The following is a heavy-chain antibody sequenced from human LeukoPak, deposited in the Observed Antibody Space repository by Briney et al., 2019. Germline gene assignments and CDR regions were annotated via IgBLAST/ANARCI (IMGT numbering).Heavy chain of an antibody. D-gene: IGHD4-17*01. V-gene: IGHV1-2*02. CDR3: ATEYGDYSDGMDV. Sequence: ASVKVSCKASGYTFTGYCMHWVRQAPGQGPEWMGWINPNSGGTNYAQKFQGRVTMTRDTSISTAYMELSRLRSDDTAVYYCATEYGDYSDGMDVWGQGTTVTVSS. CDR1: GYTFTGYC. J-gene: IGHJ6*02. CDR2: INPNSGGT.